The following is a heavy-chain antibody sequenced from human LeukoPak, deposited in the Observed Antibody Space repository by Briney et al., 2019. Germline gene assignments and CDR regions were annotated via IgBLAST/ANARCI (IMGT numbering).Heavy chain of an antibody. CDR2: ITNTGGT. CDR3: ARDPLSDDAFAL. D-gene: IGHD2-8*01. V-gene: IGHV3-69-1*02. Sequence: GGSLTLSCAASGFTLSDYYMNWVRQAPGTGLEWLSYITNTGGTTYADSVQGRFTISSDNAKNSLYLQMNSLREEDKAVYCCARDPLSDDAFALWGQGTVVPVSS. CDR1: GFTLSDYY. J-gene: IGHJ3*01.